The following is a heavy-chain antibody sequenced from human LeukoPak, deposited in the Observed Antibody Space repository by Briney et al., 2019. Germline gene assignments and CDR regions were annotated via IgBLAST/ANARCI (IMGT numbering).Heavy chain of an antibody. CDR2: IKQDGSEK. V-gene: IGHV3-7*01. Sequence: GGSLRLSCAASGFPFTSYWMSWVRQAPGKGLEWVANIKQDGSEKYYVDSVKGRFTISRDNAKNSLYLQMNSLRAEDTAVYYCARRRYYYDSSGYYYQTYYFDYWGQGTLVTVSS. D-gene: IGHD3-22*01. J-gene: IGHJ4*02. CDR1: GFPFTSYW. CDR3: ARRRYYYDSSGYYYQTYYFDY.